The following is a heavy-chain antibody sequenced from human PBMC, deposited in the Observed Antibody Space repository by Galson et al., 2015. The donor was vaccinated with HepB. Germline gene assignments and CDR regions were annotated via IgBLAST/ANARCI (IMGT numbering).Heavy chain of an antibody. J-gene: IGHJ3*02. D-gene: IGHD7-27*01. CDR1: GYSFTSYW. CDR2: IDPSDSYT. CDR3: ARHTKLGIALHGRDDAFDI. Sequence: QSGAEVKKPGESLRISCKGSGYSFTSYWISWVRQMPGKGLEWMGRIDPSDSYTNYSPSFQGHVTISADKSISTAYLQWSSLKASDTAMYYCARHTKLGIALHGRDDAFDIWGQGTMVTVSS. V-gene: IGHV5-10-1*01.